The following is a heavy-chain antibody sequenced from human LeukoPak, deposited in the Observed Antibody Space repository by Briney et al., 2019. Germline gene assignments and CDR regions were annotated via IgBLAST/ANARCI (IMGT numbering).Heavy chain of an antibody. CDR3: ARDLSDIVVVPAAEDAFDI. CDR2: INPNSGGT. V-gene: IGHV1-2*02. Sequence: ASVKVSCKASGYTFTGYYMHWVRQAPGQGLEWMGWINPNSGGTNYAQKFQGRVTMTRDTSISTAYMELSRLRSDDTAVYYCARDLSDIVVVPAAEDAFDIWGQGTMVTVSS. D-gene: IGHD2-2*01. CDR1: GYTFTGYY. J-gene: IGHJ3*02.